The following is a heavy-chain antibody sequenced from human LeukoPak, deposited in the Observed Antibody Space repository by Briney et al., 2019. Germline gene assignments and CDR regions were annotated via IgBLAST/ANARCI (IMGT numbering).Heavy chain of an antibody. Sequence: GGSLRLSCAASGFTFSSYGMHWVRQAPGKGLERVAFIRYDGSNKYYADSVKGRFTISRDNSKNTLYLQMNSLRAEDTAVYYCAPGGRDIVLMVYAGNYFDYWGQGPRVPVS. D-gene: IGHD2-8*01. J-gene: IGHJ4*02. CDR1: GFTFSSYG. CDR3: APGGRDIVLMVYAGNYFDY. CDR2: IRYDGSNK. V-gene: IGHV3-30*02.